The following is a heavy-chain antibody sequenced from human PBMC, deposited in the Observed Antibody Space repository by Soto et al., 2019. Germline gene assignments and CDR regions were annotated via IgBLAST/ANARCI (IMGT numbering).Heavy chain of an antibody. CDR3: ASSTDSSRGAFGI. Sequence: PGGSLRLSCAASGFTVSSNYMTWVRQAPGKGLEWVSVIYSAGATYYGDSVKGRFTISRDNSKNTLYLQMNSLRAEDTAVYYCASSTDSSRGAFGIWGQGTMVTVSS. V-gene: IGHV3-53*01. CDR2: IYSAGAT. J-gene: IGHJ3*02. D-gene: IGHD6-13*01. CDR1: GFTVSSNY.